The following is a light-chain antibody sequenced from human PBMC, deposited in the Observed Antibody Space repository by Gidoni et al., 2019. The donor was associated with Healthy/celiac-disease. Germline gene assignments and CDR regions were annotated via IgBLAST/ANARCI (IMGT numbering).Light chain of an antibody. J-gene: IGKJ1*01. CDR2: AAS. V-gene: IGKV1-39*01. CDR3: QQSYSTPWT. CDR1: QSISSY. Sequence: DSQMTQSPSSLSASVGDRVTITCRASQSISSYFNWYQQKPGKAPKLLIYAASSLQSGVPSRFSGSGSGTDFTLTISSLQPEDFATYYCQQSYSTPWTFGQGTKVEIK.